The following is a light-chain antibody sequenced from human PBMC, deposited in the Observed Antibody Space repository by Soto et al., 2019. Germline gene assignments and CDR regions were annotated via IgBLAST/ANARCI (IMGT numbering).Light chain of an antibody. J-gene: IGKJ1*01. CDR3: QQYGSSPRT. CDR1: QTVSSSY. CDR2: GAS. V-gene: IGKV3-20*01. Sequence: EIVLTQSPGTLSLSPWERATLSWRASQTVSSSYLAWYQHKPGQAPRLLIYGASSRATGIPDRFSGSGSGTDFSLTISRLEPEDFAVYYCQQYGSSPRTFGQGTKVDIK.